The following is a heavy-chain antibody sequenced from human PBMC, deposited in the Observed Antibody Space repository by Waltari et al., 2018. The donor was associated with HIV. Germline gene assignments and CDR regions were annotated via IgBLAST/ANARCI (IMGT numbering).Heavy chain of an antibody. CDR2: ASRSGST. D-gene: IGHD5-18*01. CDR3: GSGSRRGHSHGIDY. V-gene: IGHV4-38-2*01. J-gene: IGHJ4*02. Sequence: QVQLHESGPGMVKPSETLSLTCAVSGYSISSDYYWGWLRQPPGKGLEWIGSASRSGSTYYSPSLKSRVTISLDTSKNQFSLKLNSVAAADTAVYYCGSGSRRGHSHGIDYWGQGTLVTVSS. CDR1: GYSISSDYY.